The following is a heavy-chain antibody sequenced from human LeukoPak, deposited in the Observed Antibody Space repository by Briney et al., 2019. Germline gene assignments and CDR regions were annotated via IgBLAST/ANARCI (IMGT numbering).Heavy chain of an antibody. CDR1: GYTFTSYD. CDR2: MNPNTGNT. Sequence: ASVKVSCKASGYTFTSYDINWVRQASGQGLEWMGWMNPNTGNTGYAQKFQGRVTITRNTSISTVYMELSSLRSEDAAVYYCARGVGAAISYYHYYIDVWGKGTTVTVSS. CDR3: ARGVGAAISYYHYYIDV. V-gene: IGHV1-8*03. D-gene: IGHD1-26*01. J-gene: IGHJ6*03.